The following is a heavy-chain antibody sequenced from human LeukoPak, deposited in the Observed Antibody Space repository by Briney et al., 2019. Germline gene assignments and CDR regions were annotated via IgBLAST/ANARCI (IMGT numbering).Heavy chain of an antibody. Sequence: GGSLRLSCAASGFTFSSYAMSWVRQALGTGLESVSGISASGGTVYSADSVKGRFTISRANSKNSLYLQMDSLRAEDTADYYCAKKLSGSYKGFDYWGQGTLVTVSS. CDR3: AKKLSGSYKGFDY. CDR1: GFTFSSYA. CDR2: ISASGGTV. D-gene: IGHD1-26*01. J-gene: IGHJ4*02. V-gene: IGHV3-23*01.